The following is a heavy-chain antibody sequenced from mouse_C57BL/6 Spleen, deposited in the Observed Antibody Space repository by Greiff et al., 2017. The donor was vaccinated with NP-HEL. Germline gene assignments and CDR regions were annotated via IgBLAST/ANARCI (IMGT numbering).Heavy chain of an antibody. CDR1: GFTFSSYA. Sequence: EVKVVESGGGLVKPGGSLKLSCAASGFTFSSYAMSWVRQTPEKRLEWVATISDGGSYTYYPDNVKGRFTISRDNAKNNLYLQMSHLKSEDTAMYYCARDPHDGYSPAWFAYWGQGTLVTVSA. CDR3: ARDPHDGYSPAWFAY. J-gene: IGHJ3*01. D-gene: IGHD2-3*01. V-gene: IGHV5-4*01. CDR2: ISDGGSYT.